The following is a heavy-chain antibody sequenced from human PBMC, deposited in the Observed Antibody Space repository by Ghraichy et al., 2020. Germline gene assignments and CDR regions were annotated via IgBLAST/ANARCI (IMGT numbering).Heavy chain of an antibody. Sequence: GGSLRLSCAASGFTFSTYWMTWVRQAPGKGLEWVANIKPDGIEKYYVDSLKGRFTISRDNAKNSLYLQMNSLRAEDTAVYYCARGRGLDYWGQGTPVTVSS. V-gene: IGHV3-7*03. J-gene: IGHJ4*02. CDR2: IKPDGIEK. CDR3: ARGRGLDY. CDR1: GFTFSTYW.